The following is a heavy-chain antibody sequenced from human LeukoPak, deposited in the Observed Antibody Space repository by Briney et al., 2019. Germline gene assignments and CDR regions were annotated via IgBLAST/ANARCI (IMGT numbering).Heavy chain of an antibody. Sequence: GGSLRLSCAASGFTFSSYAMSWVRQAPGKGLEWVANINQDGSEKYYVDSVKGRFTISRDNAKNSLYLQMNTLRAEDTAVYYCARDRSYYKYLEYWGQGTLVTVSS. J-gene: IGHJ4*02. V-gene: IGHV3-7*04. CDR1: GFTFSSYA. CDR3: ARDRSYYKYLEY. CDR2: INQDGSEK. D-gene: IGHD3-10*01.